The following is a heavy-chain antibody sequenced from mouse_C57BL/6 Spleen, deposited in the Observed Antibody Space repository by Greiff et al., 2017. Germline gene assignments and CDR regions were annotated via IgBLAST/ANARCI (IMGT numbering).Heavy chain of an antibody. J-gene: IGHJ4*01. Sequence: EVKVVESGTVLARPGASVKMSCKTSGYTFSSYGMHWVQQRPGQGLEWIGAIYPGNSDTSYNQKFKGKAKLTAVTSASTVYMELSSLTNEDSAVYYCTRFYSYYGEYYAMDYWGKGTSVTVSS. CDR2: IYPGNSDT. CDR1: GYTFSSYG. CDR3: TRFYSYYGEYYAMDY. D-gene: IGHD2-12*01. V-gene: IGHV1-5*01.